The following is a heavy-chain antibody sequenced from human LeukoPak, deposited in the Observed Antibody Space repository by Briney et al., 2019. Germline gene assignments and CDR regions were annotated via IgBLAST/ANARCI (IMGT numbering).Heavy chain of an antibody. CDR3: ARGGDIVVVPAAMSRLSWFDP. V-gene: IGHV4-4*07. CDR1: GGSISSYY. CDR2: IYTSGST. J-gene: IGHJ5*02. D-gene: IGHD2-2*01. Sequence: PSETLSLTRTVSGGSISSYYWSWIRQPAGKGLEWIGRIYTSGSTNYNPSLKSRVTMSVDTSKNQFSLKLSSVTAADTAVYYCARGGDIVVVPAAMSRLSWFDPWGQGTLVTVSS.